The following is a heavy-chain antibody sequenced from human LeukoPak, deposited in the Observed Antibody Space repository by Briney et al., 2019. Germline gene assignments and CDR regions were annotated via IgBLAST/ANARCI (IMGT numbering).Heavy chain of an antibody. V-gene: IGHV4-59*01. J-gene: IGHJ5*02. CDR2: IYYSGST. CDR3: ARASTGTTPLNWFDP. Sequence: PSETLSLTCTVSGGSIRSYYWSWIRQPPGKGLEWIGYIYYSGSTNYNPSLKSRVTISVDTSKNQFSLKLSSVTAADTAVYYCARASTGTTPLNWFDPWGQGTLVTVSS. D-gene: IGHD1-7*01. CDR1: GGSIRSYY.